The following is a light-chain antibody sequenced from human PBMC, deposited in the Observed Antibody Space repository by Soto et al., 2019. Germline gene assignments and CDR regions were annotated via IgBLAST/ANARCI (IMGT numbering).Light chain of an antibody. CDR2: GAS. CDR3: QQYNNWPPWT. J-gene: IGKJ1*01. Sequence: EIVMTQSPATLSVSPGERATLSCRASQSVSNNLAWFQQKPGQAPRLLIYGASTRATGIPARFSGSGSGTEFTLTISSLQSEDFAVYYCQQYNNWPPWTFGQGTKVEIK. CDR1: QSVSNN. V-gene: IGKV3-15*01.